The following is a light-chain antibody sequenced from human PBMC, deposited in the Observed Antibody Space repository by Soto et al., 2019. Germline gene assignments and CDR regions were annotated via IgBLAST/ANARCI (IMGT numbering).Light chain of an antibody. CDR2: ATS. V-gene: IGKV1-39*01. CDR3: QQNYNAPIT. J-gene: IGKJ5*01. CDR1: QSISSF. Sequence: DIQMTQFPSSVSASIGDRVTITCRANQSISSFLNWYQQKPGKAPKLLIYATSGLHSGVPSRFSGSASGTDFTLSISSLQPEAFATYYCQQNYNAPITFGQGTRLEIK.